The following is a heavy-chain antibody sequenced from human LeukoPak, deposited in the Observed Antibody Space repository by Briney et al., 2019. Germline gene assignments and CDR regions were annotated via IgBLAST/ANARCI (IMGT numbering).Heavy chain of an antibody. Sequence: GGSLRLSCVTSGITFSRYSMNWVRQAPGKGLEWVSRIKSDGKTNYADSVKGRFTISRDNAKNTVSLQMNSLRAEDTGVYYCARAPSEIGGYYPEYFRHWGQGTLVTVSS. V-gene: IGHV3-74*01. CDR3: ARAPSEIGGYYPEYFRH. CDR1: GITFSRYS. J-gene: IGHJ1*01. D-gene: IGHD3-22*01. CDR2: IKSDGKT.